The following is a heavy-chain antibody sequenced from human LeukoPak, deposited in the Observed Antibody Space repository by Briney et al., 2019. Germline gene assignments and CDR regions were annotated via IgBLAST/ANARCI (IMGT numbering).Heavy chain of an antibody. V-gene: IGHV3-15*01. CDR3: TADLSDSSAWSFDY. D-gene: IGHD3-22*01. Sequence: GGSLRLSCAASGFTFSDAWLSWVRQAPGKGLEWIGRIRTKSEGEPTDYPGPVKGRFTISRDHSKNTPYLQMNSLRTEDTAVYYCTADLSDSSAWSFDYWGQGTLVTVSS. J-gene: IGHJ4*02. CDR1: GFTFSDAW. CDR2: IRTKSEGEPT.